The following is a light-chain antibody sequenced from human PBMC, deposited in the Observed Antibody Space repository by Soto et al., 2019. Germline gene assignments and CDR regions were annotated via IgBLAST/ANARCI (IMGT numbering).Light chain of an antibody. Sequence: QSALTQPASVFGSPGQSIAISCTGTSSDVGSYNLVSWYQQHPGKAPKLMIYEGSKRPSGVSSRFSGSKSGNTASLTISGLQAEDEADYYCCSYAGNSDVFGTGTKVTVL. CDR3: CSYAGNSDV. V-gene: IGLV2-23*01. CDR2: EGS. CDR1: SSDVGSYNL. J-gene: IGLJ1*01.